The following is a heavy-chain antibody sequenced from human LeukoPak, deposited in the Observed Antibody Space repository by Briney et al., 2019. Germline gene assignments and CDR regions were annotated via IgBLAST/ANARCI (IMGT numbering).Heavy chain of an antibody. CDR1: GFTFSSYA. Sequence: GGSLRLSCAASGFTFSSYAMHWVRQAPGKGLEWVANIKLDGSEKNYVDSVKGRFTISRDNTKNSLYLQMNSLRAEDTAVFYCARDQYDTWSRRGNFDSWGQGTLVIVSS. D-gene: IGHD3/OR15-3a*01. CDR2: IKLDGSEK. J-gene: IGHJ4*02. CDR3: ARDQYDTWSRRGNFDS. V-gene: IGHV3-7*03.